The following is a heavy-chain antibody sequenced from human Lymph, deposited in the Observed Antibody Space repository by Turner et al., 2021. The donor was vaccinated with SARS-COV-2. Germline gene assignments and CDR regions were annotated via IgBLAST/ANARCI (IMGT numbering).Heavy chain of an antibody. D-gene: IGHD3-22*01. CDR2: ISYDGSDK. Sequence: QVHMVASGGGVVQPGRSLRLYCAASGFAFSSYAMHWVRQAPGKGLEWVAFISYDGSDKYYADSVKGRFTFSRDNSKNTLYLQMNSLRAEDTAVYYCARDRDSSGWVAYWGQGTLVTVSS. J-gene: IGHJ4*02. CDR3: ARDRDSSGWVAY. V-gene: IGHV3-30*04. CDR1: GFAFSSYA.